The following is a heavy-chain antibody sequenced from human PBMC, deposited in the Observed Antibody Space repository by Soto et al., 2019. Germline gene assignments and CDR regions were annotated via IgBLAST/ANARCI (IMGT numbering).Heavy chain of an antibody. CDR1: GYTFTSYG. CDR3: ARDMGYSGSPNWFDP. Sequence: GASVKVSCKASGYTFTSYGISWVRQAPGQGLEWMGWISAYNGNTNYAQKLQGRVTMTTDTSTSTAYMELRSLRSDDTAVYYCARDMGYSGSPNWFDPWGQGTLVTVSS. J-gene: IGHJ5*02. CDR2: ISAYNGNT. D-gene: IGHD6-13*01. V-gene: IGHV1-18*04.